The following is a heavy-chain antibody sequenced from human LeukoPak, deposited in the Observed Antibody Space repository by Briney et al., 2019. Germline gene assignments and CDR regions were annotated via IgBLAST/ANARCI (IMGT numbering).Heavy chain of an antibody. CDR3: ARLAVRGVIRRSYYYNMDV. Sequence: WGSLRLSCETSGFSFSTYWMSWVRQAPGKGLEWVANIRQDGSEKYYVDSVKGRFTISRDIAKQSVFLQMNSLRAEDTALYYCARLAVRGVIRRSYYYNMDVWGKGTTVTVSS. D-gene: IGHD3-10*01. V-gene: IGHV3-7*03. J-gene: IGHJ6*03. CDR2: IRQDGSEK. CDR1: GFSFSTYW.